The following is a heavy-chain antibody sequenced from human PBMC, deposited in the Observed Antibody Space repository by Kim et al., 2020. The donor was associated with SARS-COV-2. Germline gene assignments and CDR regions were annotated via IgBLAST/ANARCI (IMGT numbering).Heavy chain of an antibody. CDR2: IYYGGST. CDR1: GGSISSSNYF. CDR3: AARTAVAGGWFDP. J-gene: IGHJ5*02. V-gene: IGHV4-39*01. Sequence: SETLSLTCTDSGGSISSSNYFWGWIRQPPGNGLQWIGTIYYGGSTYYNPSLKSRVAISADTSNNQFSLKLSSVTAADTAVYYCAARTAVAGGWFDPWGQGTLVTVSS. D-gene: IGHD2-15*01.